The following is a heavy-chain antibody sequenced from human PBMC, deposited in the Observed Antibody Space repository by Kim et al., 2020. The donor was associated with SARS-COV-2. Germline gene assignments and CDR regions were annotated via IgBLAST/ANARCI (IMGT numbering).Heavy chain of an antibody. CDR3: ARDSDWNYVAALDY. V-gene: IGHV1-69*04. CDR2: IIPILGIA. CDR1: GGTFSSYA. Sequence: SVKVSCKASGGTFSSYAISWVRQAPGQGLEWMGRIIPILGIANYAQKFQGRVTITADKSTSTAYMELSSLRSEDTAVYYCARDSDWNYVAALDYWGQGTLVTVSS. J-gene: IGHJ4*02. D-gene: IGHD1-7*01.